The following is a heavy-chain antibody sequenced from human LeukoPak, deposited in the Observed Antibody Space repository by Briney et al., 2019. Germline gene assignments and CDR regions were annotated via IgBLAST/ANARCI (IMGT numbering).Heavy chain of an antibody. D-gene: IGHD3-3*01. V-gene: IGHV3-23*01. CDR1: GFTFSTYA. J-gene: IGHJ4*02. Sequence: GGSLRLSCAASGFTFSTYAMGWVRQAPGKGLEWVSAISSSGSATYYADSVQGRFTISRDNSKNTLYLQMNSLRAEDTAVYYCAKNRFSWLHADYWGQGILVTVSS. CDR2: ISSSGSAT. CDR3: AKNRFSWLHADY.